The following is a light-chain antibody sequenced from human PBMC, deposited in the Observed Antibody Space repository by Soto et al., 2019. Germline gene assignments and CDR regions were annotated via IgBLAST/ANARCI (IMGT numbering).Light chain of an antibody. J-gene: IGLJ1*01. Sequence: QSALTQPTSVSGSPGQSITISCTGNHNDIGTYDYVSWYQQHPGRAPRLLIHGVTIRPSGISDRFSASKSGLTASLTISGLQPEDEADYYCSSFTSNRIYVFGPGTKVTVL. CDR1: HNDIGTYDY. CDR2: GVT. CDR3: SSFTSNRIYV. V-gene: IGLV2-14*03.